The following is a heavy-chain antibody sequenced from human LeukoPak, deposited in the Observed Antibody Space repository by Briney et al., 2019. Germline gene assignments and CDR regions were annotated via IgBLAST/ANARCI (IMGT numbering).Heavy chain of an antibody. Sequence: GGSLRLSCAASGFTLNSYTMNWVRQAPGKGLEWVSYISSRSSYIYYADSVKGRFTISRDNARHSLFLQMNSLRAEDTAMYYCAISRYSSDSSAYYPDHWGQGTLVTVSS. CDR1: GFTLNSYT. CDR3: AISRYSSDSSAYYPDH. V-gene: IGHV3-21*01. D-gene: IGHD3-22*01. CDR2: ISSRSSYI. J-gene: IGHJ4*02.